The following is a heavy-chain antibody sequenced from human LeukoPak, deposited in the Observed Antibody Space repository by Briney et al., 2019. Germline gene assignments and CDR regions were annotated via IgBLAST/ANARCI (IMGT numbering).Heavy chain of an antibody. CDR3: ARGNPPSMVRGVPFDY. CDR2: IYYSGST. D-gene: IGHD3-10*01. J-gene: IGHJ4*02. CDR1: GGSISSHY. Sequence: SETLSLTCTVSGGSISSHYWNWIRQPPGKGLEGIGYIYYSGSTNYNPSPKNRVIISVETCKNQFPLKLSDVTAADTAVYYCARGNPPSMVRGVPFDYWGQGTLVTVSS. V-gene: IGHV4-59*11.